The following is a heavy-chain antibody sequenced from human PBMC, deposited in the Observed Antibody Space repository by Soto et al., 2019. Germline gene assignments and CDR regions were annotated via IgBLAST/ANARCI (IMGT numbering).Heavy chain of an antibody. CDR3: ARDDTPMISGMDSFDI. Sequence: RASLSLSCAASGFTFSRYWMNWVRRAPGKGLEWVANIKHDGSEKNYVDSVKGRFTIYRDNARNSLYLQMDSLRAEDTAVYFCARDDTPMISGMDSFDIWGQGTMVTVSS. CDR2: IKHDGSEK. J-gene: IGHJ3*02. CDR1: GFTFSRYW. V-gene: IGHV3-7*01. D-gene: IGHD5-18*01.